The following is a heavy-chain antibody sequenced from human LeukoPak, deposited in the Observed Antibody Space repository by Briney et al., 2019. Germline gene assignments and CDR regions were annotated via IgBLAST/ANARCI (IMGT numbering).Heavy chain of an antibody. Sequence: ASVKLSFKSSGYTFTGYCIHWVRQAPGQGLEWMGGSNPNSGGTNYAQKFQGRGSMTRDTSMSTAYLELSGLRSDDTAVDSCSGDSAYCSGGGCWYFDFWGQGTLVTVSS. V-gene: IGHV1-2*02. CDR3: SGDSAYCSGGGCWYFDF. D-gene: IGHD2-15*01. CDR1: GYTFTGYC. J-gene: IGHJ4*02. CDR2: SNPNSGGT.